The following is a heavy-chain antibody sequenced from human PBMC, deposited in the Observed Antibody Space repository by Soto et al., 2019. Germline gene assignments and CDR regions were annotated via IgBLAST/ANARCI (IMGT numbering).Heavy chain of an antibody. CDR3: ARGFENCSGGSCYLGYYYYYMDG. Sequence: PSETLSLTCTVSGGSISSGGYYWSWIRQPPGKGLEWIGYIYYSGSTYYNPSLKSRVTILVDTSKNQFSLKLSSVTAADTAVYYCARGFENCSGGSCYLGYYYYYMDGWGKGTTVTVSS. D-gene: IGHD2-15*01. CDR1: GGSISSGGYY. CDR2: IYYSGST. V-gene: IGHV4-30-4*01. J-gene: IGHJ6*03.